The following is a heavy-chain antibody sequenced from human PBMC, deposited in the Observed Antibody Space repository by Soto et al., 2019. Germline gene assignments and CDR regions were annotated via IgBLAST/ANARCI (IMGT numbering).Heavy chain of an antibody. CDR1: GYIFTSYG. V-gene: IGHV1-18*01. Sequence: QVQLVQSEAEVKKPGASVKVSCKTSGYIFTSYGISWVRQAPGQGLEWMGWISTHNGNTNYAQKLQDRVTMTTDTSTSTAYMELRSLRSDDTAVYYCARENSYYGSGTYYFYGMDVWGHGTTVTVS. CDR3: ARENSYYGSGTYYFYGMDV. J-gene: IGHJ6*02. CDR2: ISTHNGNT. D-gene: IGHD3-10*01.